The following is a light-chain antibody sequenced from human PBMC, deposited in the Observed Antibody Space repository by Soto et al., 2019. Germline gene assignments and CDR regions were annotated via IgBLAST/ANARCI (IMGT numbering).Light chain of an antibody. CDR2: KAS. Sequence: DIQMTQSPATLSASIGDRVTITCRASQSISRLLAWYQQKPGKAPKLLIYKASSLESGVPSRFSGSGSGTEFNLTISSLQPDDFATYYCQQYDTYWTFGQGTRVEIK. CDR1: QSISRL. V-gene: IGKV1-5*03. J-gene: IGKJ1*01. CDR3: QQYDTYWT.